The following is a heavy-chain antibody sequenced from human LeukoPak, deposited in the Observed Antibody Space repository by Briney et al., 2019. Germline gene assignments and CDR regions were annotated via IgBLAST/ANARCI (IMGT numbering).Heavy chain of an antibody. CDR3: AKDGAAAGNDAFDI. J-gene: IGHJ3*02. CDR2: ISWNSGSI. Sequence: GGSLRLSCAASGFTFSSYAMSWVRQAPGKGLEWVSGISWNSGSIGYADSVKGRFTISRDNAKNSLYLQMNSLRAEDTALYYCAKDGAAAGNDAFDIRGQGTMVTVSS. V-gene: IGHV3-9*01. CDR1: GFTFSSYA. D-gene: IGHD6-13*01.